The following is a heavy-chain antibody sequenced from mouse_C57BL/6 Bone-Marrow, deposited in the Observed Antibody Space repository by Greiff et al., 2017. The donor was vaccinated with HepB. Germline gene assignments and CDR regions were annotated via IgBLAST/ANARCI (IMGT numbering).Heavy chain of an antibody. V-gene: IGHV5-4*01. D-gene: IGHD1-3*01. CDR3: ARDRYKGGYYFDY. Sequence: EVHLVESGGGLVKPGGSLKLSCAASGFTFSSYALSWVRQTPEKWLELVATISDGGSYTYYPDNVKGQFTISRDNAKNNLYLQMSHLKSEDTAMYYCARDRYKGGYYFDYWGQGTTLTVSS. CDR2: ISDGGSYT. CDR1: GFTFSSYA. J-gene: IGHJ2*01.